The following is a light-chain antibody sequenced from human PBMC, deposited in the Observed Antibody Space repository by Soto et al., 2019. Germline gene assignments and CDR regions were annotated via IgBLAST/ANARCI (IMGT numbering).Light chain of an antibody. CDR3: QQYDSYPYT. CDR1: QSISTW. Sequence: DIQMTQSPSTLSASVGDRVTITCRASQSISTWLVWYQHKPGKAPNLLIYKASNLESGVPSRFSGSGYGTEFTLTISSLQPDDFTTYYCQQYDSYPYTFGQGTKLEIK. J-gene: IGKJ2*01. V-gene: IGKV1-5*03. CDR2: KAS.